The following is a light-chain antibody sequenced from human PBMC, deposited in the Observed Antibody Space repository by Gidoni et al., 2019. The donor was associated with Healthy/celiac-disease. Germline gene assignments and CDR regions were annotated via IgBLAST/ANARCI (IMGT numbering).Light chain of an antibody. CDR2: AAS. J-gene: IGKJ4*01. Sequence: DILMTQSPSSLSASVGDRVTITCRASKSIISYFKWYQQKPGKAPKLLIYAASSLQSGVPSRCSGSGSGTDFTLTISSLQHEDFATYYCQQSYSTPLTFGGGTKVEIK. CDR3: QQSYSTPLT. CDR1: KSIISY. V-gene: IGKV1-39*01.